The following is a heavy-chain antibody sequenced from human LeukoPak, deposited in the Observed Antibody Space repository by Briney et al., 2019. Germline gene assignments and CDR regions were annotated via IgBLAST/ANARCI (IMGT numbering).Heavy chain of an antibody. Sequence: PSETLSLTCTVSGGSISSYYWSWIRQPPGKGLEWIGYIYYSGSTNYNPSLKSRVTISVDTSRNQFSLKLNSVTAADTAVYYCAREIRDTIVVPAGTISTYSFDNWGQGTLVTVSS. D-gene: IGHD2-2*01. J-gene: IGHJ4*02. V-gene: IGHV4-59*12. CDR1: GGSISSYY. CDR3: AREIRDTIVVPAGTISTYSFDN. CDR2: IYYSGST.